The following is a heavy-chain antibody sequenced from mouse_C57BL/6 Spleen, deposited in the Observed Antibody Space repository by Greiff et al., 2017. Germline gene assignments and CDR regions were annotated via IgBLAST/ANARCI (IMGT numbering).Heavy chain of an antibody. D-gene: IGHD1-1*01. CDR3: ARHRNYYGSSLYYYAMDY. CDR1: GFTFSSYT. Sequence: DVHLVESGGGLVKPGGSLKLSCAASGFTFSSYTMSWVRQTPEKRLEWVATISGGGGNTYYPDSVKGRFTISRDNAKNTLYLQMSSLRSEDTALYYCARHRNYYGSSLYYYAMDYWGQGTSVTVSS. J-gene: IGHJ4*01. V-gene: IGHV5-9*01. CDR2: ISGGGGNT.